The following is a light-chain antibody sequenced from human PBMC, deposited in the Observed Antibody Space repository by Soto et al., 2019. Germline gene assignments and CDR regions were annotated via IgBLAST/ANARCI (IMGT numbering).Light chain of an antibody. V-gene: IGKV1-27*01. CDR3: QKYNSAPLT. Sequence: DVQMTQSPSSLSAFVGDRVTITCRASQGIATYLAWYQQKPGKVPKLLIYATSTLQSGVPSRFSGSGSGTDFTLTINSLQPEDVGTYYCQKYNSAPLTFGGGTKLEIK. J-gene: IGKJ4*01. CDR1: QGIATY. CDR2: ATS.